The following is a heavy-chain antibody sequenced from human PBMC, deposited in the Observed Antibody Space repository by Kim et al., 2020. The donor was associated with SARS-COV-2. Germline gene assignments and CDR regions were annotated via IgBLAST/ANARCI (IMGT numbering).Heavy chain of an antibody. V-gene: IGHV1-24*01. CDR2: FDPEDGET. J-gene: IGHJ4*02. Sequence: ASVKVSCKVSGYTLTELSMHWVRQAPGKGLEWMGGFDPEDGETIYAQKFQGRVTMTEDTSTDTAYMELSSLRSEDTAVYYCATVEGALGHIAAVRAYPEKPYWGQGTLVTVSS. CDR1: GYTLTELS. CDR3: ATVEGALGHIAAVRAYPEKPY. D-gene: IGHD6-13*01.